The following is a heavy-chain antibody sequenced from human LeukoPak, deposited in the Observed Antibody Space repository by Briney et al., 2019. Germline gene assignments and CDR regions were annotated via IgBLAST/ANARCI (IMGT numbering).Heavy chain of an antibody. D-gene: IGHD6-6*01. CDR1: GFTFSSYG. J-gene: IGHJ3*02. CDR2: ISYDGSNK. V-gene: IGHV3-30*18. Sequence: GGSLRLSCAASGFTFSSYGMHWVRQAPGKGLEWVAVISYDGSNKYYADSVKGRFTISRDNSKNTLYLQMNSLRAEDTAVYYCAKLSGGAARPVAFDIWGQGTMVTVSS. CDR3: AKLSGGAARPVAFDI.